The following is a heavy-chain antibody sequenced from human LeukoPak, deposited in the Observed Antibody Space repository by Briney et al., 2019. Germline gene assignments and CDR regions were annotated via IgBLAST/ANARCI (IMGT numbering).Heavy chain of an antibody. CDR3: ARAAWSIAAARYFQH. V-gene: IGHV4-34*01. CDR2: INHSVST. Sequence: AETLSLTCAVYGGSFSGDYWSWIRQPPGKGLEWIGEINHSVSTSYNPSLKSRVTISVGTSKIQFSLKLSSVTAADTAVYYSARAAWSIAAARYFQHWGQGTLVTVSS. D-gene: IGHD6-13*01. J-gene: IGHJ1*01. CDR1: GGSFSGDY.